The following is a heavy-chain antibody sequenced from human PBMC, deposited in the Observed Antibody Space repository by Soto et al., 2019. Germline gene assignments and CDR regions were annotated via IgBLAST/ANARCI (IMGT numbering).Heavy chain of an antibody. D-gene: IGHD3-16*01. CDR3: ARGDGLWFDD. CDR1: GGSISSGGYS. CDR2: MYDRGIT. V-gene: IGHV4-30-2*01. J-gene: IGHJ4*02. Sequence: PSETLSLTCAVSGGSISSGGYSWSWIRQPPGKGPEWIGYMYDRGITDYNPSLKSRVTISVDGSKNQFSLKLTSVTAADTAVYYCARGDGLWFDDWGQGTLVTVSS.